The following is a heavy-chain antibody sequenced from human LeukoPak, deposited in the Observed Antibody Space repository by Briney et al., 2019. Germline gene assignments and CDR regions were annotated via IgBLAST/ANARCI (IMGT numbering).Heavy chain of an antibody. CDR2: ISSSGNNT. J-gene: IGHJ5*02. Sequence: GGTLRLSCAASGFTFNSYAMNWVRQAPGKGLEWVSTISSSGNNTYYTDSVKGRFTISRDNSKNTLFLQMNSLRAEDTAVYYCARVLHKRNYDSSDYYGSWGQGTLVTVSS. D-gene: IGHD3-22*01. V-gene: IGHV3-23*01. CDR1: GFTFNSYA. CDR3: ARVLHKRNYDSSDYYGS.